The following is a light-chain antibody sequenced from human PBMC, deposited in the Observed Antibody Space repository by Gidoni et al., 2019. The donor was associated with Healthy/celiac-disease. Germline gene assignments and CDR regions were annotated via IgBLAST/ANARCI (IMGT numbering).Light chain of an antibody. CDR3: SSYTSSSTVV. J-gene: IGLJ2*01. CDR1: SSDVGGHKY. CDR2: EFI. Sequence: QSALPQPASVSGSPGQSITISCTGTSSDVGGHKYVAWYQQHPGKAPKLMIYEFIKRPAGVSNRFSGSKSGNTASLTIPGLQAEDEADYYCSSYTSSSTVVFGGGTKLTVL. V-gene: IGLV2-14*01.